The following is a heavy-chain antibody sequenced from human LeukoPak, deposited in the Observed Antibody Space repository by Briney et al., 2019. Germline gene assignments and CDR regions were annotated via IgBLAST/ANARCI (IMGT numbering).Heavy chain of an antibody. D-gene: IGHD3-10*01. CDR2: INHSGST. V-gene: IGHV4-34*01. Sequence: ESLRLSCAASGFTFSSYGMHWVRQPPGKGLEWIGEINHSGSTNYNPSLKSRVTISVDTSKNQFSLKLSSVTAADTAVYYCARGGRWFGELLRYYYYYMDVWGKGTTVTVSS. CDR1: GFTFSSYG. J-gene: IGHJ6*03. CDR3: ARGGRWFGELLRYYYYYMDV.